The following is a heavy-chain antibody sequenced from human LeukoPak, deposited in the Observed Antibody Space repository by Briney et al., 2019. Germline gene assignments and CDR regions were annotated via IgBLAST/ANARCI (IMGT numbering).Heavy chain of an antibody. V-gene: IGHV4-30-4*01. CDR1: GGSISSGDYY. D-gene: IGHD4-17*01. Sequence: SQTLSLTCTVSGGSISSGDYYWSWIRQPPGKGLEWIGYIYYSGSTHYNPSLKSRVTISVDTSKNQFSLKLSSVTAADTAVYYCARALVDYGDFDFDLWGRGTLVTVSS. J-gene: IGHJ2*01. CDR2: IYYSGST. CDR3: ARALVDYGDFDFDL.